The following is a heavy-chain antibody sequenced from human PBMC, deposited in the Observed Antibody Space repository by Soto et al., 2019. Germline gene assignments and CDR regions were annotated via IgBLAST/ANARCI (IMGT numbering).Heavy chain of an antibody. V-gene: IGHV4-59*08. J-gene: IGHJ6*03. CDR2: IYYSGST. Sequence: SETLSLTCTVSGGYISSYYWSWIRQPPGKGLEWIGYIYYSGSTNYNPSLKSRVTISVDTSKNQFSLKLSSVTAADTAVYYCARHPYSSSSSRPYYYYYMDVWGKGTTVTVSS. CDR1: GGYISSYY. CDR3: ARHPYSSSSSRPYYYYYMDV. D-gene: IGHD6-13*01.